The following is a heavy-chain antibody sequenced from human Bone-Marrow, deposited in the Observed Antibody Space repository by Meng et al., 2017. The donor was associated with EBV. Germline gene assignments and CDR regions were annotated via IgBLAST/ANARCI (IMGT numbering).Heavy chain of an antibody. CDR2: IWYDGSNK. V-gene: IGHV3-33*01. D-gene: IGHD4-23*01. Sequence: QVQLVESGXGVVQPGRXLRRSCAASGFMVNTYGMHWVRQAPGKGLEWVAVIWYDGSNKYYADSVKGRFTISRDNSKNTLYLQMNSLRAEDTAVYYCARGGGNYYFDYWGQGTLVTVSS. CDR3: ARGGGNYYFDY. J-gene: IGHJ4*02. CDR1: GFMVNTYG.